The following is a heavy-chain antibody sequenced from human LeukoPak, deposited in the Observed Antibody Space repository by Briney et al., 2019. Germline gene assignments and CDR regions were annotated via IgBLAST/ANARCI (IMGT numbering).Heavy chain of an antibody. V-gene: IGHV3-23*01. D-gene: IGHD3-22*01. CDR1: GLTFSSYA. J-gene: IGHJ4*02. CDR2: ISGSGGST. Sequence: GGSLRLSCAASGLTFSSYAMSWVRQAPGKGLEWVSAISGSGGSTYYADSVKGRFTISRDNSKNTLYLQMNSLRAEDTAVYYCATKGIYYDSSGYYDPFDYWGQGTLVTVSS. CDR3: ATKGIYYDSSGYYDPFDY.